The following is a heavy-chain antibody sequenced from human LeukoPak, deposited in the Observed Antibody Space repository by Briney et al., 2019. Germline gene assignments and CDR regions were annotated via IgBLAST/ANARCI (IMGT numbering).Heavy chain of an antibody. Sequence: RGESLKISCKGSGYSFTSYWIGWVRQMPGKGLEWMGIIYPGDSDTRYSPSFQGQVTISADKSISTAYLQWSSLKASDTAMYYCARFDVTMIVGGDAFDIWGQGTMVTVSS. CDR3: ARFDVTMIVGGDAFDI. D-gene: IGHD3-22*01. CDR2: IYPGDSDT. V-gene: IGHV5-51*01. CDR1: GYSFTSYW. J-gene: IGHJ3*02.